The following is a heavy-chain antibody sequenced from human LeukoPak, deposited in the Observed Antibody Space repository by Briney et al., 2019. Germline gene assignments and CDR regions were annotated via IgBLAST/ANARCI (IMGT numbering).Heavy chain of an antibody. CDR2: IRSKADGGTT. CDR1: GFTSGDYG. D-gene: IGHD3-10*01. J-gene: IGHJ6*02. V-gene: IGHV3-49*04. Sequence: GGSLRLSCKAYGFTSGDYGMSWVRQAPGKWLEWVCFIRSKADGGTTEYAASVKGRFTISRDDSRSIAYLQMNSLTTEDTALYYCTRGPILLWIHNGMDVWGQGTTVTVSS. CDR3: TRGPILLWIHNGMDV.